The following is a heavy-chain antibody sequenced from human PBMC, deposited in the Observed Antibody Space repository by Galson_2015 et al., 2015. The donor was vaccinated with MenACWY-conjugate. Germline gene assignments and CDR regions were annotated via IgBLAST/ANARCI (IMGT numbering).Heavy chain of an antibody. V-gene: IGHV3-30*18. CDR2: ISYDGSNK. Sequence: SLRLSCAASGFTFSSYGMHWVRQAPGKGLEWVAVISYDGSNKYYADSVKGRFTISRDNSKNTLYLQMNSLRAEDTAVYYCAKDWVVRIAVAGIGIIDYWGQGTLVTVSS. CDR3: AKDWVVRIAVAGIGIIDY. J-gene: IGHJ4*02. CDR1: GFTFSSYG. D-gene: IGHD6-19*01.